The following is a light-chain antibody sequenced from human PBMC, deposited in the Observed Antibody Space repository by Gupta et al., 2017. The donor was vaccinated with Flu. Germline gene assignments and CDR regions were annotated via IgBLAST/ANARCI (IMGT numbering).Light chain of an antibody. CDR2: AAS. CDR1: QNIGHY. J-gene: IGKJ1*01. Sequence: MTQSPSSLSASVEDRVTITCRASQNIGHYLNWYQQKAGKAPRLLIYAASTLQSGVPSRFSGSGSGTDFTLTITSLQPEDFATYYCQQSHTFGQGTKVDIK. V-gene: IGKV1-39*01. CDR3: QQSHT.